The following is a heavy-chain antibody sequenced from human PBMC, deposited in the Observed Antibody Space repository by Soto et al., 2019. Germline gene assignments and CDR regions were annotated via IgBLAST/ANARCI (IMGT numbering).Heavy chain of an antibody. CDR3: ARDRNYYDSSGYLRIRYFDH. J-gene: IGHJ4*02. CDR1: GYTFTGYY. CDR2: INPNSGGT. Sequence: GASVKVSCKASGYTFTGYYMHWVRQAPGQGLEWMGWINPNSGGTNYAQKCQGWVTMTRDTSISTAYMELSRLRSDDTAVYYCARDRNYYDSSGYLRIRYFDHWGQGTLVTVSS. D-gene: IGHD3-22*01. V-gene: IGHV1-2*04.